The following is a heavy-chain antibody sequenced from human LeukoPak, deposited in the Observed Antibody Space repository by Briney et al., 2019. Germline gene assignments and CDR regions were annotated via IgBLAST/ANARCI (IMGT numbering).Heavy chain of an antibody. CDR3: ARDKIPITIFGVVYYYYYMDV. CDR1: GFSFNIYW. V-gene: IGHV3-7*01. CDR2: INEDGSEK. Sequence: PGGSLRLSCAATGFSFNIYWMSWVRLAPGKGLEWVTNINEDGSEKYYVDSVKGRFTVSRDNAKNSVSLQMNSLRAEDTAVYYCARDKIPITIFGVVYYYYYMDVWGKGTTVTVSS. D-gene: IGHD3-3*01. J-gene: IGHJ6*03.